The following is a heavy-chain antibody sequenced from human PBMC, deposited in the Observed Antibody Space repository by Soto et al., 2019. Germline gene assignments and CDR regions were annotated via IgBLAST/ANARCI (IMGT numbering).Heavy chain of an antibody. D-gene: IGHD4-4*01. V-gene: IGHV4-61*08. J-gene: IGHJ5*02. CDR3: ARRVSLTVTRRGNWFDP. CDR1: GVSVSSGVYY. Sequence: SETLSLTYTFSGVSVSSGVYYLRWIRPPPGKGLEWIGYIYYSGSTNYNPSLKSRVTISVDTSKNQFSLKLSSVTAADTAVYYCARRVSLTVTRRGNWFDPWGQGSLVTVSS. CDR2: IYYSGST.